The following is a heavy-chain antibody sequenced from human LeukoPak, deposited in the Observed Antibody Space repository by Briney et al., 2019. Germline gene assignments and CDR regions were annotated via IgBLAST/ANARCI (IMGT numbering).Heavy chain of an antibody. CDR3: ARSLYSSSWYPFAP. CDR2: IYTSGST. V-gene: IGHV4-4*07. Sequence: PSETLSLTCTVSGGSISSYYWSWIRQVAGKGQEWIGRIYTSGSTNYNPSLKSRVTMSVDTSKNQFSLKLTSVTAADTAVYYCARSLYSSSWYPFAPWGQGTLVTVSS. CDR1: GGSISSYY. D-gene: IGHD6-13*01. J-gene: IGHJ5*02.